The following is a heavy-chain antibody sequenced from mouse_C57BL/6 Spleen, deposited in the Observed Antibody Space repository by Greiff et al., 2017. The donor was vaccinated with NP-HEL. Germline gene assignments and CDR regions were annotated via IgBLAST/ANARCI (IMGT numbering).Heavy chain of an antibody. D-gene: IGHD1-1*01. V-gene: IGHV1-63*01. J-gene: IGHJ1*03. CDR1: GYTFTNYW. Sequence: QVQLQQSGAELVRPGTSVKMSCKASGYTFTNYWIGWAKQRPGHGLEWIGDIYPGGGYTNYNEKFKGKATLTADKSSSTAYMQFSSLTSEDSAIYYCARSGDYYGSSGQWYFDVWGTGTTVTVSS. CDR3: ARSGDYYGSSGQWYFDV. CDR2: IYPGGGYT.